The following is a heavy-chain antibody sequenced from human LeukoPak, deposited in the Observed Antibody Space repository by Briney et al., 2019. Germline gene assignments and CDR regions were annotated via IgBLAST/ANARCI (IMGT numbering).Heavy chain of an antibody. CDR2: IHNSGST. J-gene: IGHJ4*02. CDR1: GGSISSSY. V-gene: IGHV4-59*01. Sequence: SETLSLTCTVSGGSISSSYWSWIRQPPGKGLELIGYIHNSGSTNYNTSLKSRVTMSVDTSKNQFSLRLNSVTPADTAVYYCARAKGDYWGQGTLVTVSS. CDR3: ARAKGDY.